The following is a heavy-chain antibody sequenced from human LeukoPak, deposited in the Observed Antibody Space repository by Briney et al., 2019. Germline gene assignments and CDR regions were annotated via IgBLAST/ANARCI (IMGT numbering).Heavy chain of an antibody. D-gene: IGHD6-19*01. J-gene: IGHJ6*02. CDR1: GYTFTSYG. CDR2: ISAYSGNT. CDR3: ARGPPIAVASQMGMDV. V-gene: IGHV1-18*01. Sequence: GASVKVSCKASGYTFTSYGISWVRQAPGQGLEWMGWISAYSGNTNYTQKLQGRVTMTTDTSTSTAYMELRSLRSDDTAVYYCARGPPIAVASQMGMDVWGQGTTVTVSS.